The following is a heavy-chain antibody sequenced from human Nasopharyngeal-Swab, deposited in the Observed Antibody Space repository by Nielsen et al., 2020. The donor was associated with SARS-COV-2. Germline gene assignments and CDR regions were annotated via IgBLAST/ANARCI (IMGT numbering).Heavy chain of an antibody. V-gene: IGHV3-7*05. D-gene: IGHD5-24*01. J-gene: IGHJ6*03. CDR1: GFTFSSYW. CDR2: IKQDGSEK. CDR3: ARDKGDGYNSDYYYMDV. Sequence: GESLKISCAASGFTFSSYWMSWVRQAPGKGLEWVANIKQDGSEKYYVDSLKGQFTISRDNAKNSLYLQMNSLRAEDTAVYYCARDKGDGYNSDYYYMDVWGKGTTVTVSS.